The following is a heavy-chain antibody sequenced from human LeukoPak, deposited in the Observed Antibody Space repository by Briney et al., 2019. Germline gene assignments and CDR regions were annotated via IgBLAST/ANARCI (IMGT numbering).Heavy chain of an antibody. CDR1: GGSFSGYY. Sequence: SQTLSLTCAVYGGSFSGYYWSWIRQPPGKGLEWSGEINHSGSTNYNPSLKSRVTISVDTSKNQFSLKLSSVTAADTAVYYCARGPGLWSFDYWGQGTLVTVSS. J-gene: IGHJ4*02. CDR2: INHSGST. CDR3: ARGPGLWSFDY. D-gene: IGHD5-18*01. V-gene: IGHV4-34*01.